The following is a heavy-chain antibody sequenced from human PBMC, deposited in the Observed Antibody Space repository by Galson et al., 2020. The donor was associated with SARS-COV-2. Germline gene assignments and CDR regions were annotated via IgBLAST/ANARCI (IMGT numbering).Heavy chain of an antibody. CDR2: IYYSGST. J-gene: IGHJ2*01. V-gene: IGHV4-31*11. Sequence: TLSLTCAVSGGSISSGGYYWSWIRQHPGKGLEWIGYIYYSGSTYYNPSLKSRVTISVDTSKNQFSLKLSSVTAADTAVYYCARAPGYDMLTGFVDFDLWGRGTLVTFSA. CDR3: ARAPGYDMLTGFVDFDL. D-gene: IGHD3-9*01. CDR1: GGSISSGGYY.